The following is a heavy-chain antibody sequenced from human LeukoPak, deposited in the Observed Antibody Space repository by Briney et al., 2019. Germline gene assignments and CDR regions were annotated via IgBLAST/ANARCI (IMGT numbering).Heavy chain of an antibody. CDR1: GFTFSNYW. D-gene: IGHD3-22*01. J-gene: IGHJ5*02. Sequence: GGSLRLSCAASGFTFSNYWMTWVRQAPGKGLEWVANIKQDGSEKYYVDSVKGRFTISRDNAKNSLYLQMNSLRAEATAVYYCAREGGGQYYDTSGLYSWGQGTLVTVSS. V-gene: IGHV3-7*01. CDR3: AREGGGQYYDTSGLYS. CDR2: IKQDGSEK.